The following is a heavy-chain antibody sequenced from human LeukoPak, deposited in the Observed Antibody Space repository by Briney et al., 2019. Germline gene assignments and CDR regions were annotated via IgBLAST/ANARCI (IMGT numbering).Heavy chain of an antibody. CDR1: GYNFRNYG. CDR2: ITAGNGNT. J-gene: IGHJ3*02. D-gene: IGHD5-18*01. CDR3: ARDTARGYSYGYNAFDI. V-gene: IGHV1-18*01. Sequence: ASVKVSCKASGYNFRNYGIGWVRQAPRQGLEWMGWITAGNGNTNYAQKVQGRVTMTTDTSTSTAYMELRSLRSDDTAVYFCARDTARGYSYGYNAFDIWGQGTMVTVSS.